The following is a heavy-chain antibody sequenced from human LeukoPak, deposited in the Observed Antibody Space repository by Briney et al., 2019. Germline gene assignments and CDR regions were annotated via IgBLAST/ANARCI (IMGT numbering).Heavy chain of an antibody. D-gene: IGHD2-8*01. CDR1: GFTFSSYA. CDR3: ARGSMGADPYFDY. Sequence: GGSLRLSCAASGFTFSSYAMHWVRQAPGKGLEWVAVISYDGSNKYYADSVKGRFTISRDNSKNTLYLQMNSLRAEDTAVYYCARGSMGADPYFDYWGQGTLVTVSS. J-gene: IGHJ4*02. CDR2: ISYDGSNK. V-gene: IGHV3-30-3*01.